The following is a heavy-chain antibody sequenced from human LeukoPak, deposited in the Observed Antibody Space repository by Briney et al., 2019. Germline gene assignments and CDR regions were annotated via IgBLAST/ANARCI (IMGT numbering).Heavy chain of an antibody. CDR2: IYYSGST. CDR1: GGSISSYY. V-gene: IGHV4-59*01. J-gene: IGHJ2*01. CDR3: ARSFLGDWYFDL. D-gene: IGHD1-26*01. Sequence: SETLSLTCTVSGGSISSYYWSWIRQPREMGLEWIGCIYYSGSTNYNPSLKSRVTISVDTSKDQFSLRLTSVTAADTAVYYCARSFLGDWYFDLWGRGTLVTVSS.